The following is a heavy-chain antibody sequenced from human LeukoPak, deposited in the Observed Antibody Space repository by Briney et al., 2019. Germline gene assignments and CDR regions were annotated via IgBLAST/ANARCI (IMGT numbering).Heavy chain of an antibody. Sequence: SETLSLTCTVSGGSISSSSYYWGWIRQSPGKGLEWIGSIYYSGSTYYNPSLKSRVTISVDTSKNQFSLKLSSVTAADTAVYYCARLDLSIIWGQGTLVTVSS. J-gene: IGHJ4*02. CDR2: IYYSGST. V-gene: IGHV4-39*01. CDR1: GGSISSSSYY. CDR3: ARLDLSII.